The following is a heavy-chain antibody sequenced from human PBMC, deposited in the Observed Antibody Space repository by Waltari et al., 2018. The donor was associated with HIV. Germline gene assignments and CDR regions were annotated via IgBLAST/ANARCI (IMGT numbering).Heavy chain of an antibody. V-gene: IGHV4-39*01. D-gene: IGHD1-1*01. CDR3: ARQTTTGIIPGPSHY. CDR2: IDYSVNT. J-gene: IGHJ4*02. CDR1: GDSISSRSYY. Sequence: QLQLQQSGPGPVKPSETLSLTCTVSGDSISSRSYYWGGIRQPPGKGVAWIGSIDYSVNTYYNPSLRSRVTIAVDTSKNQFSLKLRSVTAADTAVYYCARQTTTGIIPGPSHYWGLGTLVTVSS.